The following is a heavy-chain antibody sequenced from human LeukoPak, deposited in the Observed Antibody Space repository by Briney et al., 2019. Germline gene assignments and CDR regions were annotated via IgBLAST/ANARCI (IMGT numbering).Heavy chain of an antibody. Sequence: GVSLRLSCSASGFTFSNYAMHWVRQAPGKGLEYLSGISYDGGSTYYADSVKGRFTINRHNYKNTLYLQMSSLRVEDTAVYYCVKDDYGAGYWGQGTLV. V-gene: IGHV3-64D*09. J-gene: IGHJ4*02. CDR3: VKDDYGAGY. CDR1: GFTFSNYA. D-gene: IGHD4-17*01. CDR2: ISYDGGST.